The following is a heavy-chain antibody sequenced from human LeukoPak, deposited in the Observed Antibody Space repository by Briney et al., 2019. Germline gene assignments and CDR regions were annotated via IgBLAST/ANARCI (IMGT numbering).Heavy chain of an antibody. V-gene: IGHV1-46*01. D-gene: IGHD4-23*01. J-gene: IGHJ4*02. CDR1: GYTFTSYY. CDR3: ASAATPTPPYFDY. Sequence: ASVKVSCKASGYTFTSYYMHWVRQAPGQGLEWMGIINPSVGSTSYAQRFQGRVTMTRDTSTSTVYMELSSLRSEDTAVYYCASAATPTPPYFDYWGQGTLVTVSS. CDR2: INPSVGST.